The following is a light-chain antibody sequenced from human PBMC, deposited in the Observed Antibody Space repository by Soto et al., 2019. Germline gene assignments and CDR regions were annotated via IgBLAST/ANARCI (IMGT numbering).Light chain of an antibody. CDR2: EVS. Sequence: QSALTQPASVSGSPGQSITISCTGTSSDVGGYNYVSWYQQHPGKAPRLMIYEVSNRPSGASNRFSGSKSGNTASLTISGLQAEDEADYYCSSYTVSTPVVFGGGTKVTVL. V-gene: IGLV2-14*01. J-gene: IGLJ3*02. CDR3: SSYTVSTPVV. CDR1: SSDVGGYNY.